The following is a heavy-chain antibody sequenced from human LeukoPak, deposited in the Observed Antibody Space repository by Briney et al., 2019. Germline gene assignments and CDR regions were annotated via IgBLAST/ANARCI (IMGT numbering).Heavy chain of an antibody. Sequence: PGGSLRLSCAASGFTFTSYWMHWVRQAPGKGLVWVSRINSDGRSTSYADSVTGRFTISRDNAKNTLYLQMNSLRAEDTAVYYCARGGGYSYDYIACWGQGTLVTVSS. J-gene: IGHJ4*02. D-gene: IGHD5-18*01. CDR1: GFTFTSYW. V-gene: IGHV3-74*01. CDR3: ARGGGYSYDYIAC. CDR2: INSDGRST.